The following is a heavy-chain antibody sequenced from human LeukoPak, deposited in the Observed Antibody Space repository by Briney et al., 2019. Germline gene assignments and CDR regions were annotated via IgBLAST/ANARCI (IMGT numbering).Heavy chain of an antibody. CDR2: ISGGGEDT. V-gene: IGHV3-23*01. D-gene: IGHD1-1*01. Sequence: PGGSLRLSCAASGFTFTSYAMSWIRQAPGKGLEWVSAISGGGEDTYYPDSVKGRFTISRDNSKNTLYPQMNSLRAEDTAIYYCAKPRAMTTGVGRYFDLWGRGTLVTVSS. CDR1: GFTFTSYA. CDR3: AKPRAMTTGVGRYFDL. J-gene: IGHJ2*01.